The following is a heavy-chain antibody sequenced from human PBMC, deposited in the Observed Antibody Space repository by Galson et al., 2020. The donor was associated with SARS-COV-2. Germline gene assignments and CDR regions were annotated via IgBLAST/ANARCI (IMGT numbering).Heavy chain of an antibody. CDR2: INGAGGTT. J-gene: IGHJ4*02. V-gene: IGHV3-23*01. CDR3: AKDQGNDYGDQLDY. Sequence: GESPKIPCVASGFTFSRYAMSWVRQAPGKGPELVSSINGAGGTTYYADSVRGRFSISRDNSKNTLYVRMNSLRAEDTAVYYCAKDQGNDYGDQLDYWGQGTLVTVSS. CDR1: GFTFSRYA. D-gene: IGHD4-17*01.